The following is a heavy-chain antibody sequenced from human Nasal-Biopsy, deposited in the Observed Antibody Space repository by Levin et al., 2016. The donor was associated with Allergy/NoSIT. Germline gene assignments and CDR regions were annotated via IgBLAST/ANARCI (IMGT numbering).Heavy chain of an antibody. D-gene: IGHD1-1*01. CDR3: ARGLECTSTSCASYFYYGVDV. CDR1: GFTFGTFS. Sequence: GGSLRLSCAASGFTFGTFSMNWLRQAPGKGLEWISYISSFGSPIYYADSVAGRFTISRDNFKNTVYVQLDSLRPDDSAIYYCARGLECTSTSCASYFYYGVDVWGQGTTVTVSS. CDR2: ISSFGSPI. J-gene: IGHJ6*02. V-gene: IGHV3-48*01.